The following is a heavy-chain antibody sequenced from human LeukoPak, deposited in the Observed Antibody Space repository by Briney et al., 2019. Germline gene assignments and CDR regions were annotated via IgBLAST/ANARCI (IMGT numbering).Heavy chain of an antibody. J-gene: IGHJ6*02. V-gene: IGHV1-8*01. Sequence: ASVKVSCKASGYTFTSYDISWVRQATGQGLEWMGWMNPNSGNTGYAQKFQGRVTMTRNTSISTAYMELSSLRSEDTAVYYCARGEWCTNGVCFYGMDVWGQGTTVTVSS. CDR3: ARGEWCTNGVCFYGMDV. CDR2: MNPNSGNT. D-gene: IGHD2-8*01. CDR1: GYTFTSYD.